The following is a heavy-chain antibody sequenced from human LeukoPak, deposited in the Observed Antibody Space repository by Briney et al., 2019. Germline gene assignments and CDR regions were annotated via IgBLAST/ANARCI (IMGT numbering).Heavy chain of an antibody. V-gene: IGHV1-8*02. Sequence: WASVKVSCKASGGTFSSYAISWVRQAPGQGLEWMGWMNPNSGNTGYAQKFQGRVTMTRNTSISTAYMELSSLRSEDTAVYYCARGGGSTQLDYWGQGTLVTVSS. CDR1: GGTFSSYA. J-gene: IGHJ4*02. CDR3: ARGGGSTQLDY. CDR2: MNPNSGNT. D-gene: IGHD1-26*01.